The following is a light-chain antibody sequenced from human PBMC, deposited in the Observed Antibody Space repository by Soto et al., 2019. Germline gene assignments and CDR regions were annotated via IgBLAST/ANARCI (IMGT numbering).Light chain of an antibody. V-gene: IGLV2-23*02. CDR1: SSDVGSYNL. CDR2: EVS. Sequence: QSALTQPASVSGSPGQLITISCTGTSSDVGSYNLVSWYQQHPGKAPKLMIYEVSKRPSGVSNRFSGSKSGSTASLTISSLQAEDEADYYCSSYAGSSTYVFGTGTKLTVL. CDR3: SSYAGSSTYV. J-gene: IGLJ1*01.